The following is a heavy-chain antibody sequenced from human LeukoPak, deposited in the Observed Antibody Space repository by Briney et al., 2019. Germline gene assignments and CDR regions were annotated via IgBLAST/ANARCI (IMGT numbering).Heavy chain of an antibody. CDR3: ARLTTAGCSSASCYVDQ. J-gene: IGHJ4*02. D-gene: IGHD2-2*01. Sequence: SETLSLTCTVSGGSISSSTYYWAWIRQLLGKGLEWIGSIFYSGTAYYNPSLRSRVTISVDTSKNQFSLKLRSMTAADTTVYYCARLTTAGCSSASCYVDQWGQGTLVTVSS. V-gene: IGHV4-39*01. CDR1: GGSISSSTYY. CDR2: IFYSGTA.